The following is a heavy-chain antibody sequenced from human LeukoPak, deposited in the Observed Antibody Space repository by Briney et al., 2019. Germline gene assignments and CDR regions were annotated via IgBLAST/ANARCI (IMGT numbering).Heavy chain of an antibody. CDR3: AKGRDKYQLLSKNWFDP. D-gene: IGHD2-2*01. J-gene: IGHJ5*02. V-gene: IGHV3-9*01. CDR1: GFTFDDYA. Sequence: GGSLRLSCAASGFTFDDYAMHWVRQAPGKGLEWVSGISWNSGSIGYADSVKGRFTISRDNAKNSLYLQMNSLRADDTALYYCAKGRDKYQLLSKNWFDPWGQGTLVTVSS. CDR2: ISWNSGSI.